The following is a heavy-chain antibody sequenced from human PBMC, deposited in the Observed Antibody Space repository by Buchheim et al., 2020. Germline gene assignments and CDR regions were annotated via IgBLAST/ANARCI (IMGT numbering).Heavy chain of an antibody. CDR2: ISSSSDSI. D-gene: IGHD3-10*01. CDR3: ARDLVASGSYDS. Sequence: EVQLVESGGGLVQPGGSLRLSCAASGFTFSSYSMNWVRQAPGKGLEWVSYISSSSDSIYYADSVEGRFTISRDNAKNSLYLQMNSLRAEDTAVYYCARDLVASGSYDSWGQGTL. CDR1: GFTFSSYS. V-gene: IGHV3-48*01. J-gene: IGHJ4*02.